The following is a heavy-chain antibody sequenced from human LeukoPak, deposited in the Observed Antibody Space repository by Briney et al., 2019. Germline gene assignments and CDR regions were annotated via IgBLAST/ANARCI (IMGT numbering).Heavy chain of an antibody. CDR1: GFTVSSYE. D-gene: IGHD5-12*01. V-gene: IGHV3-48*03. J-gene: IGHJ4*02. Sequence: PGGSLRLSCAASGFTVSSYEMNWVRQAPGKGLERVSYISSSGSVKFYADSVKGRFTISRDNAKNSLHLQMNSLRAEDTAVYYCARDWLRLGYWGQGTLVTVSS. CDR2: ISSSGSVK. CDR3: ARDWLRLGY.